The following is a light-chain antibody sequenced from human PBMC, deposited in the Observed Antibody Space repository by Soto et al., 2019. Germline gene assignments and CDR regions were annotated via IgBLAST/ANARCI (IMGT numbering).Light chain of an antibody. CDR2: DAS. J-gene: IGKJ2*01. Sequence: DIQMTQSPSTLSASVGDRVTITCRASQSISTWLAWYQQKPGKAPKLLIYDASSLESGVPSSFSGSGSGTEFTLTISSLQPEDFASYYCQQYSIYWNTFGQGTKLEIK. CDR1: QSISTW. V-gene: IGKV1-5*01. CDR3: QQYSIYWNT.